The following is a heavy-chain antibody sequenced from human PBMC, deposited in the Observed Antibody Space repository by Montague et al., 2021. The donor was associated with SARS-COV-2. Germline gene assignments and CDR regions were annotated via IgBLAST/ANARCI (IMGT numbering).Heavy chain of an antibody. CDR1: GGSISTYY. CDR2: IYYSGST. D-gene: IGHD4-23*01. CDR3: ARLRGDYGGTYDTFDI. J-gene: IGHJ3*02. Sequence: SETLSLTCTVSGGSISTYYWGWIRQPPGKGLEWIGSIYYSGSTYYNPSLKSRVTISVDTSKNQFSLKLSSVTAADTAVYYCARLRGDYGGTYDTFDIWGQGTMVTVSS. V-gene: IGHV4-39*01.